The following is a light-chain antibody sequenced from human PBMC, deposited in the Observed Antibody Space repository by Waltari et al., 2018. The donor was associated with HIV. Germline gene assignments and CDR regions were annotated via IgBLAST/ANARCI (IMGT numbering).Light chain of an antibody. CDR3: QQYGSSPPIT. CDR2: GAS. CDR1: QIVSSSW. J-gene: IGKJ5*01. Sequence: EVVLTQSPGTLSSSPGERVTLSCRASQIVSSSWIAWYQQKPGQAPRLLIFGASNRATDIPDRFSGTGSGTDFTLTISGLEPEDFAVYYCQQYGSSPPITFGQGTRLDIK. V-gene: IGKV3-20*01.